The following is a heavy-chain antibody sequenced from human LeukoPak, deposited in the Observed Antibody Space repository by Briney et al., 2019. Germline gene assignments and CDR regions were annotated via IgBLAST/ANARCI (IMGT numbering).Heavy chain of an antibody. CDR3: AKVPITMIVVVYFDY. V-gene: IGHV4-59*08. CDR2: IYYSGST. D-gene: IGHD3-22*01. Sequence: EPSETLSLTCTVSGGSISSYYWSWIRQPPGKGLEWIGYIYYSGSTNYNPSLKSRVTISVDTSKNQFSLKLSSVTAADTAVYYCAKVPITMIVVVYFDYWGQGTLVTVSS. CDR1: GGSISSYY. J-gene: IGHJ4*02.